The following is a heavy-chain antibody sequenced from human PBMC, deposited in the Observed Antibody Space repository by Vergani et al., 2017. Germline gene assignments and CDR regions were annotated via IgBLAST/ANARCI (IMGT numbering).Heavy chain of an antibody. J-gene: IGHJ6*03. D-gene: IGHD6-6*01. Sequence: QVQLVESGGGEVQPGRSLRLSCSAAGFPFSDYGVHWVRQAPGKGLEWVSVISYEGNKKNYADTVKGRITISRDNSKSTLYLEMNALRAEDTAVYYCARDFLTRVSTLDYYYMGVWGKGTTVTVSS. CDR3: ARDFLTRVSTLDYYYMGV. CDR2: ISYEGNKK. CDR1: GFPFSDYG. V-gene: IGHV3-30*03.